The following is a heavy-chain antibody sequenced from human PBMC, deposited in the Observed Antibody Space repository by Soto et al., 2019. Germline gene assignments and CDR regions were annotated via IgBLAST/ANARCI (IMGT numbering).Heavy chain of an antibody. Sequence: SQTLSLTCAISGDSVSSNSAAWNWIRQSPSGGLEWLGRTYYRSRWYNDYAVSVRSRITINPDPSKNQFSLHLNSVTPEDTAVYYCAGSTPRQGDYMDVWGKGTPVTVSS. CDR2: TYYRSRWYN. J-gene: IGHJ6*03. V-gene: IGHV6-1*01. CDR1: GDSVSSNSAA. D-gene: IGHD1-7*01. CDR3: AGSTPRQGDYMDV.